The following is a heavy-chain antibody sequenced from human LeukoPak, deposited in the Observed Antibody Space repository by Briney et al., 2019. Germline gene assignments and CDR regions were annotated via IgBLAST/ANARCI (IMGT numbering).Heavy chain of an antibody. CDR3: ARGVFDYNILTGYAIFDY. Sequence: GGSLRLSCAASGFTASSNYMSWVRQAPGKGLEWVSVIYSGGSTYYADSVKGRFTISRDNSKNTLYLQMNSLRAEDTAVYYCARGVFDYNILTGYAIFDYWGQGTLVTVSS. J-gene: IGHJ4*02. D-gene: IGHD3-9*01. V-gene: IGHV3-53*01. CDR2: IYSGGST. CDR1: GFTASSNY.